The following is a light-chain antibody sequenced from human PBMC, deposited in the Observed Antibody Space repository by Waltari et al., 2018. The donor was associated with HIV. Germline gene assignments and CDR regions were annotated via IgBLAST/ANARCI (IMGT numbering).Light chain of an antibody. V-gene: IGLV1-47*01. J-gene: IGLJ3*02. CDR2: RNN. Sequence: QSVLTQPPSASGTPGQRVTISCSGSSSNLGSHYVYWYQQPPGTTPKLLIYRNNQRPSGVPDRFSGSKSGTSASLAISGLRSEDEADYYCAAWDDSLSGWVFGGGTKLTVL. CDR1: SSNLGSHY. CDR3: AAWDDSLSGWV.